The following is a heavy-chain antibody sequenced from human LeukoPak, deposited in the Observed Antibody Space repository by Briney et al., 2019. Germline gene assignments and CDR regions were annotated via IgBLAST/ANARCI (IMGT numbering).Heavy chain of an antibody. CDR1: GGTFSSYA. CDR2: IIPIFGTA. Sequence: SVKVSCKASGGTFSSYAISWVRQAPGQGLEWMGGIIPIFGTANYAQKLQGRVTMTTDTSTSTAYMELRSLRSDDTAVYYCARGPNGYNWNYGWFDPWGQGTLVTVSS. J-gene: IGHJ5*02. V-gene: IGHV1-69*05. D-gene: IGHD1-7*01. CDR3: ARGPNGYNWNYGWFDP.